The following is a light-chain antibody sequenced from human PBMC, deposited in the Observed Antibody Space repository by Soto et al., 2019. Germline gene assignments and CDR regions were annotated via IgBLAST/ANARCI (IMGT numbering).Light chain of an antibody. V-gene: IGKV3-11*01. CDR1: QNISKY. CDR3: HQRSNWPRT. CDR2: TAT. J-gene: IGKJ1*01. Sequence: EIVSTQSPATLSLSPGERATLSCRASQNISKYLAWYQQKPGQAPRLLIYTATNRAPGIPARFSGSGSGTDFTLTVSSLEPEDFAVYYCHQRSNWPRTFGQGTKVEIK.